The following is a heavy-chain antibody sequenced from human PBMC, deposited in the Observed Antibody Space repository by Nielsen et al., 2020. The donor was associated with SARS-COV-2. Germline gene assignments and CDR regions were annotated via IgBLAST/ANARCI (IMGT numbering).Heavy chain of an antibody. CDR2: IYYSGST. Sequence: SETLSLTCAVYGGSISSYYWSWIRQPPGKGLEWIGYIYYSGSTNYNPSLKSRVTISVDTSKNQFSLKLSSVTAADTAVYYCAGATTYDILTGLHSWFDPWGQGTLVTVSS. D-gene: IGHD3-9*01. CDR1: GGSISSYY. CDR3: AGATTYDILTGLHSWFDP. J-gene: IGHJ5*02. V-gene: IGHV4-59*01.